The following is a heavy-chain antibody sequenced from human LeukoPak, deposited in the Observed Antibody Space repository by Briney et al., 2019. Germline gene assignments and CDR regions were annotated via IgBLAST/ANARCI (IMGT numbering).Heavy chain of an antibody. V-gene: IGHV1-2*02. D-gene: IGHD2-2*02. CDR1: GYTFTGYY. J-gene: IGHJ4*02. CDR3: AREVVPAAIEFGFDY. Sequence: ASVKVSCKASGYTFTGYYMHWVRQAPGQGLEWMGWINPNSGGTNYAQKFQGRVTMTRDTSISTAYMELSRLRSDDTAVYYCAREVVPAAIEFGFDYWGQGTLVTVSS. CDR2: INPNSGGT.